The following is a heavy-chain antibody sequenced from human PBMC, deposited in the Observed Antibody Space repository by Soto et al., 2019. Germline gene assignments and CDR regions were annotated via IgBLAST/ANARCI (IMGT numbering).Heavy chain of an antibody. V-gene: IGHV4-31*03. Sequence: LSLTCTVSGGSISSGGYYWSWIRQHPGKGLEWIGYIYYSGSTYYNPSLKSRVTISVDTSKNQFSLKLSSVTAADTAVYYCARGPHPTPTTVTTFDYWGQGTLVTVSS. CDR3: ARGPHPTPTTVTTFDY. D-gene: IGHD4-17*01. CDR1: GGSISSGGYY. CDR2: IYYSGST. J-gene: IGHJ4*02.